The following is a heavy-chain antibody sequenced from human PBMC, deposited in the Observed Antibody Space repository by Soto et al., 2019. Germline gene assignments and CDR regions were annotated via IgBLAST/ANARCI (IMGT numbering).Heavy chain of an antibody. CDR3: VSSGYYYDDAFDI. Sequence: GASVKVSWKASGYGFTGYYMQWVREAPGQGLELMGWINPNSGGTNYAQKFQGRVTMTRDTSISTAYMELSRLRSDDTAVYYCVSSGYYYDDAFDIWGQGTMVTV. D-gene: IGHD3-22*01. J-gene: IGHJ3*02. CDR2: INPNSGGT. V-gene: IGHV1-2*02. CDR1: GYGFTGYY.